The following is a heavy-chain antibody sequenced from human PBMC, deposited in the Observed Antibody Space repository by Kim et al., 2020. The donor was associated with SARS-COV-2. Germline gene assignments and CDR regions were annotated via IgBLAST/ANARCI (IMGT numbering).Heavy chain of an antibody. Sequence: NTNYAQKLQGRVTMTTDTSTSTAYMELRSLRSDDTAVYYCATYRAAAAPQWGQGTLVTVSS. CDR2: NT. CDR3: ATYRAAAAPQ. V-gene: IGHV1-18*01. D-gene: IGHD6-13*01. J-gene: IGHJ4*02.